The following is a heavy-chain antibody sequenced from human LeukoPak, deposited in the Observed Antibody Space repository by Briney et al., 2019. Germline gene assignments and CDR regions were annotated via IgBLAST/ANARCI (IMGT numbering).Heavy chain of an antibody. V-gene: IGHV3-30*04. CDR3: ARGKRLVTASYYFDS. Sequence: GGSLRLSCAVSGFSLSDYVMLWVRQAPGKGLEWVTLISNDGSNEYYADSVRDRFTISRDNSENTVYLQMNGLRDEDTALYYCARGKRLVTASYYFDSWGQGSLVTVSS. CDR2: ISNDGSNE. J-gene: IGHJ4*02. CDR1: GFSLSDYV. D-gene: IGHD2-21*02.